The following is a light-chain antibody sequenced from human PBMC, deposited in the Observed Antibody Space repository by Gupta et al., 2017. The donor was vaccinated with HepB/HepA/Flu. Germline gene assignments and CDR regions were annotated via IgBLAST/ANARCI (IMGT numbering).Light chain of an antibody. Sequence: DIQMTQSPSSLSASVGDRVTITCQASQDISNYLNWYQQKPGKAPKLLIYDASNLETGVPSRFSGSGSGTDFTFTISSLQPEDIATYYCQQDDNLPPLFGPGTKVDIK. V-gene: IGKV1-33*01. CDR1: QDISNY. CDR2: DAS. J-gene: IGKJ3*01. CDR3: QQDDNLPPL.